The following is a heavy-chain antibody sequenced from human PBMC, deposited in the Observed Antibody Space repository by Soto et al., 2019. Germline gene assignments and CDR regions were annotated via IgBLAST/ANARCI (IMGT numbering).Heavy chain of an antibody. CDR1: GFTFSSYS. V-gene: IGHV3-48*01. CDR2: ISSSSSTI. Sequence: EVQLVESGGGLVQPGGSLRLSCAASGFTFSSYSMNWVRQAPGKGLEWVSYISSSSSTIYYVGSVKGRFTISRDNAKNSLYLQMNSLRADDTAVYYCARDIEYSRPECFDYWGQGTLVTVSS. CDR3: ARDIEYSRPECFDY. D-gene: IGHD6-6*01. J-gene: IGHJ4*02.